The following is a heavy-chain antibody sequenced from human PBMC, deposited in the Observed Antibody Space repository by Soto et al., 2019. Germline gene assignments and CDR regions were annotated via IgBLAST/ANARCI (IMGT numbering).Heavy chain of an antibody. Sequence: ASVKVSCKASGYTFTSYYMHWVRQAPGQGLEWMGIINPSGGSTSYAQKFQGRVTMTRDTSTSTAYMELRSLRSDDTAVYYCARDLPRGDCLDYWGQGTLVTVSS. CDR3: ARDLPRGDCLDY. V-gene: IGHV1-46*01. CDR1: GYTFTSYY. CDR2: INPSGGST. D-gene: IGHD2-15*01. J-gene: IGHJ4*02.